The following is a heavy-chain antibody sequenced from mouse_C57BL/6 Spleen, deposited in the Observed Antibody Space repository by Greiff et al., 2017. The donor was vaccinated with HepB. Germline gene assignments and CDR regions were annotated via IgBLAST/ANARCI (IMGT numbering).Heavy chain of an antibody. D-gene: IGHD1-1*01. V-gene: IGHV6-6*01. CDR3: TSYYCGSPLAY. J-gene: IGHJ3*01. CDR2: IRNKANNNET. CDR1: GFTFSDAW. Sequence: EVQLQESGGGLVQPGGSMKLSCAASGFTFSDAWMDWVRQSPEQGLEWVAEIRNKANNNETYYAESVKGRFTISRDDSKRSVYLQRSSLRAEDTDIYYGTSYYCGSPLAYWGQGTLVTVSA.